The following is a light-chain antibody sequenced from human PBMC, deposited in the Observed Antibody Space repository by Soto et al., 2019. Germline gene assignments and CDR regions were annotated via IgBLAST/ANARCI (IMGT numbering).Light chain of an antibody. CDR1: QSLSSY. V-gene: IGKV1-5*01. J-gene: IGKJ1*01. Sequence: DIQITQSPSTLSASVVDRVTITFLASQSLSSYLAWYQQKPGKAPNLLIYDASNLESGVPSRFSGSGSGTEFTLTISSLQPDDFATYYCQQYNSYPWTFGLGTKVDIK. CDR3: QQYNSYPWT. CDR2: DAS.